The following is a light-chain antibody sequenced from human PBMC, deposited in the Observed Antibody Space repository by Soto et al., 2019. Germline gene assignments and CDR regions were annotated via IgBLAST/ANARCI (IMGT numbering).Light chain of an antibody. J-gene: IGKJ3*01. CDR3: MQATQPFT. CDR2: KIS. CDR1: QSLVHSDGNTY. Sequence: DGVMTQTPLSLPVTLGQPASISCRSSQSLVHSDGNTYLSWLQQRPGQPPRLLIDKISNRLSGVSDRFSDSGAVTNLTLKISRVEAEDVGVYYCMQATQPFTFGPGTKVDIK. V-gene: IGKV2-24*01.